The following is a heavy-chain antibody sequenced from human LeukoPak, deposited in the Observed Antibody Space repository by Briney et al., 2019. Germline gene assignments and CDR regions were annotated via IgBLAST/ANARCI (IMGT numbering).Heavy chain of an antibody. V-gene: IGHV3-73*01. D-gene: IGHD3-9*01. J-gene: IGHJ4*02. CDR1: GFSLSASA. CDR3: TRHLIDY. Sequence: PGGSLRLSCAASGFSLSASAIHWVRQASGRGLEWVGRIRSKPSNDATAYAASVNGRFTISRDDSKNTAYLQMNSLKTEDTAVYYCTRHLIDYWGQGTLVTVSA. CDR2: IRSKPSNDAT.